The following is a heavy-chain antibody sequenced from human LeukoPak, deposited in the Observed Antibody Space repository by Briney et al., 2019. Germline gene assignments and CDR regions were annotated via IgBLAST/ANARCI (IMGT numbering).Heavy chain of an antibody. CDR3: VREGRYSGHDDAPDI. J-gene: IGHJ3*02. Sequence: GGSLRLSCAASGFTFSNHYMQWVRQAPGKGLEWVANIRQDGRDKYYVDSVKGRFIISRDNAKNSLHLQMNSLRAEDTAVYYCVREGRYSGHDDAPDIWGQGTMVTVSS. CDR1: GFTFSNHY. D-gene: IGHD5-12*01. V-gene: IGHV3-7*01. CDR2: IRQDGRDK.